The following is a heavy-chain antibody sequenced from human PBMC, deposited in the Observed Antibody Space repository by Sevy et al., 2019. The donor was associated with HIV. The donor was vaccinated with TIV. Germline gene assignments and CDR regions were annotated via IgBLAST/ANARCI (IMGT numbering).Heavy chain of an antibody. CDR1: GFSFSIYW. Sequence: GGSLRLSCAASGFSFSIYWMSWVRQAPGKGLEWVATMKQDGSEEDYVDSVKGRFTNSRDNAKNSLFLQMNSLSAEDTAVYYCVREGLGGYSYSLDYWVHGTLVTVSS. J-gene: IGHJ4*01. V-gene: IGHV3-7*01. D-gene: IGHD5-18*01. CDR2: MKQDGSEE. CDR3: VREGLGGYSYSLDY.